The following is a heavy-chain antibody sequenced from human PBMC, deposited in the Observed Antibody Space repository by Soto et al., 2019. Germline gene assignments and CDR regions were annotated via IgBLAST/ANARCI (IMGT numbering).Heavy chain of an antibody. CDR1: GGTLRNYP. J-gene: IGHJ4*02. CDR2: IFPLTDIP. V-gene: IGHV1-69*02. CDR3: ARGPLVVLNYFES. Sequence: QVQLVQSGTEVKKPGSSVKVSCKASGGTLRNYPIKWVRQAPGQGLEWMGSIFPLTDIPDYAQNFQARLTISADKSTSTAYMELSSMTSDDTAMYFCARGPLVVLNYFESWGQGTLVTVSS.